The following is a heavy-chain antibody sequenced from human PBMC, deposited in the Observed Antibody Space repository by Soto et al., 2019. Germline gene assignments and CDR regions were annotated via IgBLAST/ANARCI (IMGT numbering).Heavy chain of an antibody. CDR1: GGTFSSDA. CDR3: AREGIVVANCPSWFDR. Sequence: SVKVSGKASGGTFSSDAISWVRQAPGQGLEWMGGIIPIFGTANYAQKFQGRVTITADKSTSTAYMELSSLRSEDTAVCYCAREGIVVANCPSWFDREAMEPWSPSP. J-gene: IGHJ5*01. D-gene: IGHD1-26*01. V-gene: IGHV1-69*06. CDR2: IIPIFGTA.